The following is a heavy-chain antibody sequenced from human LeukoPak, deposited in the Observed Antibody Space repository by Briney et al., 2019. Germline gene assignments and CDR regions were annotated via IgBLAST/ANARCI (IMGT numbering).Heavy chain of an antibody. CDR1: GGSISNTDH. CDR3: ARSRGAVAGWSFDI. J-gene: IGHJ3*02. V-gene: IGHV4-4*02. D-gene: IGHD6-19*01. Sequence: SETLSLTCAVSGGSISNTDHWNWVRQPPGTGREWIGEMYHDGYTNYNPSLKSRVTMSVDKSKNHFSLKLTSVTAADTAVYYCARSRGAVAGWSFDIWGQGTVVTVS. CDR2: MYHDGYT.